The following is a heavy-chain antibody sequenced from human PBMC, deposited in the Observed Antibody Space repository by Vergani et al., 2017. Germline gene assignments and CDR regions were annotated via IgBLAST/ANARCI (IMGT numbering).Heavy chain of an antibody. V-gene: IGHV3-23*01. D-gene: IGHD1-26*01. J-gene: IGHJ5*02. Sequence: EVQLLESGGGAAPAGESLRLSCVASGFIFTAHGLNWVRQAPGKGLEWVSGISGQNFRTHYADSVKGRFTISRDDSKNTVYLQINSLRAEDTAFYYCAKDLWVGATPFNWFDPWGQGTLVTVSS. CDR3: AKDLWVGATPFNWFDP. CDR1: GFIFTAHG. CDR2: ISGQNFRT.